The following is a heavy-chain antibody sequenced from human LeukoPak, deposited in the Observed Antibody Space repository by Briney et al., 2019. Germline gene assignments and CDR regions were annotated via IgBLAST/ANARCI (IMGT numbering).Heavy chain of an antibody. Sequence: ASVKVSCKASGYTFTGYYMHWVRQAPGQGLEWMGWINPNSGGTNYAQKFQGRVTMTRDTSISTAYMELSRLRSDDTAVYYCARDTNYDFWSGYYTLYYHYYGMDVWRQGTTVTVSS. CDR3: ARDTNYDFWSGYYTLYYHYYGMDV. CDR2: INPNSGGT. V-gene: IGHV1-2*02. CDR1: GYTFTGYY. J-gene: IGHJ6*02. D-gene: IGHD3-3*01.